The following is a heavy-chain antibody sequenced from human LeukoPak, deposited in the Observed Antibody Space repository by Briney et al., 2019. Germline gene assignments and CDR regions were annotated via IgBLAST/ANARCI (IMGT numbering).Heavy chain of an antibody. Sequence: PGGSLRLSCAASGFTFSSYAMSWVRQAPGKGLEWVSAISGSGGSTHYADSVKGRFTISRDNSKNTLYLQMNSLRAEDTAVYYCAKDQLLIAAAGYFDYWGQGTLVTVSS. D-gene: IGHD6-13*01. J-gene: IGHJ4*02. CDR2: ISGSGGST. CDR1: GFTFSSYA. V-gene: IGHV3-23*01. CDR3: AKDQLLIAAAGYFDY.